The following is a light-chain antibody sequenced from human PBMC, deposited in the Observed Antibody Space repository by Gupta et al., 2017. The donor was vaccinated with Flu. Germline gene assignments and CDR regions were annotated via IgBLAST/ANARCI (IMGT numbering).Light chain of an antibody. CDR1: QSVLYSSNNKNY. CDR3: QQYDTTPTT. J-gene: IGKJ5*01. CDR2: WAS. Sequence: DIVMTQSPDSLAVSLGERAIINCKSSQSVLYSSNNKNYLAWYQQKPRQPPKLLISWASTRESGVPDRFRGSGSETDFTLTISSLQAEDVAVYFCQQYDTTPTTFGQGTRLEVK. V-gene: IGKV4-1*01.